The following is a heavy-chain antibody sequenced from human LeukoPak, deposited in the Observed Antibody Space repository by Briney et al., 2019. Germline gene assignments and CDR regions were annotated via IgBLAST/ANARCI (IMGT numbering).Heavy chain of an antibody. Sequence: AGGSLRLSCAASGFTFSNAWMSWVRQAPGKGLEWVGRIKSKTDGGTTDYAAPVKGRFTISRDDSKNTLYLQMNSLKTEDTAVYYCARQSVVVVANDIWGQGTMVTVSS. CDR2: IKSKTDGGTT. CDR3: ARQSVVVVANDI. V-gene: IGHV3-15*01. D-gene: IGHD2-15*01. J-gene: IGHJ3*02. CDR1: GFTFSNAW.